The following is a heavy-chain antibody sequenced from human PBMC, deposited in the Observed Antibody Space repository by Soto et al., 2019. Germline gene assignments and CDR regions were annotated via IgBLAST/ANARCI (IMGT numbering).Heavy chain of an antibody. V-gene: IGHV3-53*04. CDR2: IYSGGST. Sequence: EVQLVESGGGLVQPGGSLRLSCAASGFTVSSNYMSWVRQAPGKGLEWVSVIYSGGSTYYADSVKGRFTISRHNSKNTLYLQMNSLRAEDTAVYYCARGHIAVAGSFDYWGQGTLVTVSS. CDR1: GFTVSSNY. CDR3: ARGHIAVAGSFDY. J-gene: IGHJ4*02. D-gene: IGHD6-19*01.